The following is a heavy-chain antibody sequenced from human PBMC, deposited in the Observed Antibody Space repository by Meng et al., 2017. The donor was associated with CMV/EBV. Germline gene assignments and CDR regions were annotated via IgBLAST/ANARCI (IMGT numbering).Heavy chain of an antibody. CDR1: TFSGYG. Sequence: TFSGYGMRWVRQAPGKGLEWVTVISYDGSNKYYAGSVKGRFTISRDNSKNTLYLQMNSLRAEDTAVYYCAKDLIREYSYGSFWYFDLWGRGPLVTVSS. D-gene: IGHD5-18*01. V-gene: IGHV3-30*18. J-gene: IGHJ2*01. CDR2: ISYDGSNK. CDR3: AKDLIREYSYGSFWYFDL.